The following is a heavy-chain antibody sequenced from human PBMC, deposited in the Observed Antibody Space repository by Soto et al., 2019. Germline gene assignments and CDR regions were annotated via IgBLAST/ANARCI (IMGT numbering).Heavy chain of an antibody. V-gene: IGHV3-53*01. J-gene: IGHJ3*02. CDR1: GFIVSDTY. Sequence: PGGCLGLSCTTPGFIVSDTYVDSGRQAPGEGGGGVSVISNPGDTHYADSVRGXXXXXXXISDNTLHLQMNNLRVEDTAVYYCAREPRYCRGGSCSITGDAYDIWGQGTMVTVSS. CDR3: AREPRYCRGGSCSITGDAYDI. D-gene: IGHD2-15*01. CDR2: ISNPGDT.